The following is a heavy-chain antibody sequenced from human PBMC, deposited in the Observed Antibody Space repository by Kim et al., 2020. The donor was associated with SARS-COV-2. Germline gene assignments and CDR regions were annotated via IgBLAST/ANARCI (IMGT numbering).Heavy chain of an antibody. CDR2: IHTSGST. D-gene: IGHD2-15*01. Sequence: SQTLSLTCTVSGGSISSYYWSWIRQPAGKGLEWIGRIHTSGSTNYNPSLKSRVTMSVDTSKNQFSLKLTSVTAADSAVYYCAVVGRVPADYWGQGTLVTVSS. V-gene: IGHV4-4*07. CDR3: AVVGRVPADY. CDR1: GGSISSYY. J-gene: IGHJ4*02.